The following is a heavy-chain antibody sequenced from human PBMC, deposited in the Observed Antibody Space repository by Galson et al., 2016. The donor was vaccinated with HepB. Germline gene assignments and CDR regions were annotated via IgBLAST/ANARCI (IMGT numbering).Heavy chain of an antibody. CDR3: ARGVAPWALGSLGFHMDV. CDR1: GDSVSTKSAA. Sequence: CAISGDSVSTKSAAWTWIRQSPSRGLEWLGRTYYRSKWYNEYAVSVQSRITINPDTSKNQFSLQLNSVTLEDTAGYYCARGVAPWALGSLGFHMDVWGQGTTVTVSS. CDR2: TYYRSKWYN. J-gene: IGHJ6*02. D-gene: IGHD1-26*01. V-gene: IGHV6-1*01.